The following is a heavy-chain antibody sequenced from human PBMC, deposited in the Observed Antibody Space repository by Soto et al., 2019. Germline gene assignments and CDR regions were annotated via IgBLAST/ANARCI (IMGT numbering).Heavy chain of an antibody. Sequence: GESLTIACQVSGYIFTNYWIVWVLQMPGKGLEWMGVIYPGDSDTRYSPSFQGQVTISADKSISTAYLQWSSLKASDTAMYYCARLENIFDFDNWGHGTLVTVSS. CDR3: ARLENIFDFDN. J-gene: IGHJ4*01. D-gene: IGHD2-21*01. CDR2: IYPGDSDT. V-gene: IGHV5-51*01. CDR1: GYIFTNYW.